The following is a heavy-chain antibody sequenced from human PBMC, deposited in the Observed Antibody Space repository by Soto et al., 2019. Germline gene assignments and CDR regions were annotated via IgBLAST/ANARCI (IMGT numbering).Heavy chain of an antibody. CDR2: ITGSSDYT. Sequence: QVQLVESGGGLVRPGGSLRLSCAASGFTFSDYYMTWIRQAPGKGLEWVPYITGSSDYTNYADSVKGRFTISRDNVKNSLYLQMNSLRAEDTAVYYCAREYYYGMDVWGQGTTVTVSS. CDR1: GFTFSDYY. CDR3: AREYYYGMDV. V-gene: IGHV3-11*05. J-gene: IGHJ6*02.